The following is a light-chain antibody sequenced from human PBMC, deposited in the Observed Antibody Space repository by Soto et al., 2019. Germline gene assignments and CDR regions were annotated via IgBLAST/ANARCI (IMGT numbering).Light chain of an antibody. CDR2: NAS. J-gene: IGKJ5*01. CDR3: QQRGDWPTIT. V-gene: IGKV3-11*01. Sequence: LSPGERAILSCRASQSVSTFLAWFQQKPGQPHRLLIYNASNRTTGIPARFSGSGSGTDFTLTISSLEPEDFAVYYCQQRGDWPTITVGQGTRLEIK. CDR1: QSVSTF.